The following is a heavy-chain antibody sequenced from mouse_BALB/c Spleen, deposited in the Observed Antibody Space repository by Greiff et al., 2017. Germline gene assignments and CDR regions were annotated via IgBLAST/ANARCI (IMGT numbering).Heavy chain of an antibody. Sequence: VQLQQSGAALARPGASVKMSCKASGYTFTSYTMHWVKQRPGQGLEWIGYINPSSGYTNYNQKFKDKATLTADKSSSTAYMQLSSLTSEDSAVYYCARDWYYAMDYRGQGTSVTVSA. CDR1: GYTFTSYT. V-gene: IGHV1-4*01. CDR2: INPSSGYT. D-gene: IGHD4-1*01. J-gene: IGHJ4*01. CDR3: ARDWYYAMDY.